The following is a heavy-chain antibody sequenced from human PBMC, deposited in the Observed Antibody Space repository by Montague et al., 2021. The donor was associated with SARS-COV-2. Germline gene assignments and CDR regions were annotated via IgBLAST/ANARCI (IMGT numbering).Heavy chain of an antibody. CDR2: IEDSGGTT. V-gene: IGHV3-23*01. Sequence: SLRLSCAASGFIFNNYAMAWVRQSPGRGLEWVSIIEDSGGTTFYADSVRGRFTTSRDNSKNTLYLQMDILRAEDTALYYCAKDIYGDSGGYYAPSFDSWGQGTLVTVSS. CDR1: GFIFNNYA. J-gene: IGHJ4*02. CDR3: AKDIYGDSGGYYAPSFDS. D-gene: IGHD3-3*01.